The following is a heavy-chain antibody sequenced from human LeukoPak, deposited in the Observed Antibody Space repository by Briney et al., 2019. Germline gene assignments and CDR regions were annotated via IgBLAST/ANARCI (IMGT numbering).Heavy chain of an antibody. J-gene: IGHJ5*02. CDR3: AKDQDDYGDYGWFDP. CDR1: GFTLSSYW. V-gene: IGHV3-74*01. Sequence: PGGSLRLSCAASGFTLSSYWMHWVRQAPGKGLVWVSRINSDGSSTSYADSVKGRFTISRDNSKNSLYLQMNSLRAEDTALYYCAKDQDDYGDYGWFDPWGQGTLVTVSS. D-gene: IGHD4-17*01. CDR2: INSDGSST.